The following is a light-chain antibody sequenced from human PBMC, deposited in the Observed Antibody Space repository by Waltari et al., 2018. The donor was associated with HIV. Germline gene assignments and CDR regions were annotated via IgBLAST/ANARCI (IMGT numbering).Light chain of an antibody. CDR1: SSNIGSNY. CDR3: AAWDARLDGLYV. CDR2: RNN. V-gene: IGLV1-47*01. J-gene: IGLJ1*01. Sequence: QSVLTQPPSASGTPGQRVTISCSGSSSNIGSNYVYWYHQLPGTAPKLLIYRNNQRPSGVPDRFSGSKSGTSASLAISGLRSEDEAGYYCAAWDARLDGLYVFGTGTRVTVL.